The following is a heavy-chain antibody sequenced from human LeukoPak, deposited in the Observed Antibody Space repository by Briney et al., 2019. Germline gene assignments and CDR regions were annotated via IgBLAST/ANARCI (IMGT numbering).Heavy chain of an antibody. Sequence: SETLSLTCTVSGGSISSSSYYWGWIRQPPGKGLEWIGSIYYSGSTYYNPSLKSRVTISVDTSKNQFSLKLSSVTAADTAVYYCAREEGVAGTGAYCFDYWGQGTLVTVSS. CDR2: IYYSGST. J-gene: IGHJ4*02. CDR1: GGSISSSSYY. D-gene: IGHD6-19*01. CDR3: AREEGVAGTGAYCFDY. V-gene: IGHV4-39*02.